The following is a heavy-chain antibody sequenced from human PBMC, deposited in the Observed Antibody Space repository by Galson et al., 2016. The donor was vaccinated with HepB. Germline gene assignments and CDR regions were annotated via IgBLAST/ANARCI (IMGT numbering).Heavy chain of an antibody. J-gene: IGHJ3*02. Sequence: KVSCKASGYTFTKYYMHWVRQAPGQGLEWMGIINPSGSSTSYAQKFQGRVTMTWDTSTSTVYMELSSLRSEDTAVYYCGAPTVSHGAFDIWGQGTLVTVSS. CDR2: INPSGSST. D-gene: IGHD4-17*01. V-gene: IGHV1-46*01. CDR3: GAPTVSHGAFDI. CDR1: GYTFTKYY.